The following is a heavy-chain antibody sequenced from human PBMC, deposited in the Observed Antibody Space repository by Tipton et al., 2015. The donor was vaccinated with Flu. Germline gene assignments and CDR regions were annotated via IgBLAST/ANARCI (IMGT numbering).Heavy chain of an antibody. V-gene: IGHV1-69*01. CDR2: IIPIFGTA. Sequence: QLVQSGAEVKKPGSSVKVSCKASGGTFSSYAISWVRQAPGQGLEWMGGIIPIFGTANYAQKFQGRVTITADESTSTAYMERSSLRTEDTAVYYCAGGREYQLLDRLFSPAPDAFDIWGQGTMVTVSS. D-gene: IGHD2-2*02. CDR1: GGTFSSYA. J-gene: IGHJ3*02. CDR3: AGGREYQLLDRLFSPAPDAFDI.